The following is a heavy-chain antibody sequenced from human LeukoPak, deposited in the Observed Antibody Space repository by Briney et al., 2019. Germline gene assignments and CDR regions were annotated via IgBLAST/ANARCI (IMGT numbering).Heavy chain of an antibody. J-gene: IGHJ4*02. V-gene: IGHV4-61*02. Sequence: PSETLSLTCTVSGGSISSGSYYWSWIRQPAGKGLEWIGRIYTSGSTNYNPSLKSRVTISVDTSKNQFSLKLSSVTAADTAVYYCARCYDFWSGYHDWGQGTLVTVSS. CDR1: GGSISSGSYY. D-gene: IGHD3-3*01. CDR3: ARCYDFWSGYHD. CDR2: IYTSGST.